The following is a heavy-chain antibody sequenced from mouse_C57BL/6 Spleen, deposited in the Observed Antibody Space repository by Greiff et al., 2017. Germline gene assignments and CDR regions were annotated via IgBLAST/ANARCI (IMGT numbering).Heavy chain of an antibody. CDR3: TTEEGGYYYAMDY. CDR2: IDPEDGDT. Sequence: EVQLQQSGPELVRPGASVKLSCTASGFNITDYYMHWVKQRPEQGLEWIGRIDPEDGDTEYAPKFQGKATMTADTSSNTAYLQLSSLTSEDTAVYYCTTEEGGYYYAMDYWGQGTSVTVSS. CDR1: GFNITDYY. J-gene: IGHJ4*01. D-gene: IGHD2-2*01. V-gene: IGHV14-1*01.